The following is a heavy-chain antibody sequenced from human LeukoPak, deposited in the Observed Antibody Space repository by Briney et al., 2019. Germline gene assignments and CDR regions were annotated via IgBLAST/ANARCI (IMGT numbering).Heavy chain of an antibody. Sequence: ASVKVSCKASGYTFTSYYMHWVRQAPGQGLEWMGIINPSGGSTSYAQKFQGRVTMTRDMSTSTVYMELSSLRSEDTAVYYCARDLYAGRYCSSTSCSHVGYWGQGTLVTVSS. J-gene: IGHJ4*02. V-gene: IGHV1-46*01. CDR2: INPSGGST. CDR1: GYTFTSYY. CDR3: ARDLYAGRYCSSTSCSHVGY. D-gene: IGHD2-2*01.